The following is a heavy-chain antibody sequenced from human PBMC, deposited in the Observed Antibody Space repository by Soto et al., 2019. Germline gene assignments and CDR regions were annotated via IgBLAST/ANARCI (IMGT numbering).Heavy chain of an antibody. CDR2: ISSSGSTI. CDR1: GFTFSSYE. J-gene: IGHJ5*02. CDR3: ASQYSYGSGRHRPFDP. Sequence: GGSLRLSCAASGFTFSSYEMNWVRQAPGKGLEWVSYISSSGSTIYYADSVKGRFTISRDNAKNSLYLQMNSLRAEDTAVYYCASQYSYGSGRHRPFDPWGQGTLVTVSS. D-gene: IGHD3-10*01. V-gene: IGHV3-48*03.